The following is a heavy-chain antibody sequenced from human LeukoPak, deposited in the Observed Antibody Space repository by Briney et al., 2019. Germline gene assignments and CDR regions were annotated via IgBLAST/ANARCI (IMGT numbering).Heavy chain of an antibody. CDR1: GGTFISYA. V-gene: IGHV1-69*06. CDR2: IIPIFGRA. D-gene: IGHD2-15*01. J-gene: IGHJ6*04. Sequence: SVKVSCKASGGTFISYAISWVRQAPGQGLEWMGGIIPIFGRANYAQKFQGRVTITSDKSTSTAYMALSSLSSEDTAVYYCARTCALSGGSCYSVYYYYGMDVWGKGTTVTVSS. CDR3: ARTCALSGGSCYSVYYYYGMDV.